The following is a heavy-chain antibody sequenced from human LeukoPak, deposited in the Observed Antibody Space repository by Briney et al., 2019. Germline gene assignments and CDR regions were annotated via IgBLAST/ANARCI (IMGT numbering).Heavy chain of an antibody. CDR2: INPSGGST. CDR1: GYTFTSYY. D-gene: IGHD3-10*01. CDR3: ARAARGSGSSGAFDI. J-gene: IGHJ3*02. V-gene: IGHV1-46*01. Sequence: ASVKVSCKASGYTFTSYYMHWVRQAPGQGLEWMGIINPSGGSTSYAQKFQGWVTMTRDTSISTAYMELSRLRSDDTAVYYCARAARGSGSSGAFDIWGQGTMVTVSS.